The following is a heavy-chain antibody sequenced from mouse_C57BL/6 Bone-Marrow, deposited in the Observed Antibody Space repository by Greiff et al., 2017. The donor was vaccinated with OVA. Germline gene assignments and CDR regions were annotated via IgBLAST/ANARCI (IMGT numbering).Heavy chain of an antibody. Sequence: QVQLQQSGPELVKPGASVKISCKASGYAFSSSWMNWVKQRPGKGLEWIGRIYPGDGDTNYNGKFKGRATLTADKSSSTAYMQLSSLTSEDSAVYVCARSYYYGSRRFAYWGQGTLVTVSA. V-gene: IGHV1-82*01. CDR3: ARSYYYGSRRFAY. D-gene: IGHD1-1*01. CDR1: GYAFSSSW. J-gene: IGHJ3*01. CDR2: IYPGDGDT.